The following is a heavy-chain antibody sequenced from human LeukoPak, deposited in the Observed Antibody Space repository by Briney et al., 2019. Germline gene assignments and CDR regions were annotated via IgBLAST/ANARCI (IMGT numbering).Heavy chain of an antibody. V-gene: IGHV1-2*02. CDR2: FNLNSGGR. J-gene: IGHJ5*02. Sequence: GASVTLSRKASGSTFTGYYMHWVRHAPGQGLERMGWFNLNSGGRNYAQKFQGRVTMPRDTSISKAYMKLSRVRSADTAVYYCARGRMGTWFGELKAWGQGTLVTVSS. D-gene: IGHD3-10*01. CDR1: GSTFTGYY. CDR3: ARGRMGTWFGELKA.